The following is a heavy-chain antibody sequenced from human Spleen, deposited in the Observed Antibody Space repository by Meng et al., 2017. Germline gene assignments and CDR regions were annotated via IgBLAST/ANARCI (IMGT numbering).Heavy chain of an antibody. V-gene: IGHV7-4-1*02. J-gene: IGHJ2*01. CDR3: ARDAWQGLVLRHLYLDL. D-gene: IGHD6-19*01. CDR1: GYTFTSYA. CDR2: INNNTGKP. Sequence: QVQMVPSGSELKPPGASVTGSCRASGYTFTSYAINWVRQAPGQGLEWMGWINNNTGKPTYAQGFTGRFVFSLDTSVSTTYLQISSLKAEDTAVYYCARDAWQGLVLRHLYLDLWGRGTLVTVSS.